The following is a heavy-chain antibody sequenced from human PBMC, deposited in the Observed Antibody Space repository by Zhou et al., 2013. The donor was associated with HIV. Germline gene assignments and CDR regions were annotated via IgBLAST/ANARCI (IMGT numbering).Heavy chain of an antibody. CDR1: GGSISSYY. D-gene: IGHD2-15*01. CDR2: IYTSGST. CDR3: ARTLSAATGWFDP. V-gene: IGHV4-4*09. J-gene: IGHJ5*02. Sequence: QVQLQESGPGLVKPSETLSLTCTVSGGSISSYYLSWIRQPPGKGLEWIGYIYTSGSTNYNPSLKSRVTISIDTSKNQFSLKLSSVTAADTAVYYCARTLSAATGWFDPWGQGTLVTVSS.